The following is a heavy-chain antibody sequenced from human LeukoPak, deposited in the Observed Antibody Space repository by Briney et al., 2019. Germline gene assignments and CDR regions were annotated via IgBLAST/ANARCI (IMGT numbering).Heavy chain of an antibody. V-gene: IGHV4-38-2*02. CDR2: IYHSGST. CDR3: ASSPSGDHFDY. D-gene: IGHD4-17*01. J-gene: IGHJ4*02. Sequence: SETLSLTCTVSGYSISSGYYWGWIRQPPGKGLEWIGSIYHSGSTYYNPSLKSRVTISVDTSKNQFSLKLSSVTAADTAVYYRASSPSGDHFDYWGQGTLVTVSS. CDR1: GYSISSGYY.